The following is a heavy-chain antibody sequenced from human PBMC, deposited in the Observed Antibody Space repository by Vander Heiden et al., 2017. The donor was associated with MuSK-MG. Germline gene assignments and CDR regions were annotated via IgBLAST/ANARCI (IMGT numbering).Heavy chain of an antibody. CDR3: VRRAVSTGGVDY. V-gene: IGHV4-39*01. J-gene: IGHJ4*02. CDR1: GDSISDSGFY. Sequence: QLQVQESGPGLVKPSETLSLTCSVSGDSISDSGFYWGWIRQPPGKGLEWVGSMYYSGSTYFNPPLKSRVTIFVDTTKNKFSLKMKSVTAADTAVYYYVRRAVSTGGVDYWGQGTLVTVSS. CDR2: MYYSGST. D-gene: IGHD4-17*01.